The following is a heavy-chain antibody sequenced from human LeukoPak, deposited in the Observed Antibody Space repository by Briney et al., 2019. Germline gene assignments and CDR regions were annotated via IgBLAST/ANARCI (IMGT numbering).Heavy chain of an antibody. CDR3: VKDSSVPYGITE. CDR2: ISPSDGNT. J-gene: IGHJ4*02. D-gene: IGHD4-17*01. CDR1: GFTFSKYA. V-gene: IGHV3-23*01. Sequence: GGSLRLSCAASGFTFSKYAMSWVRQAPGKGLEWVSAISPSDGNTFYADSVKGRFTISRDNSKNTLSLQTNSLRAEDTALYYCVKDSSVPYGITEWGQGTLVTVSS.